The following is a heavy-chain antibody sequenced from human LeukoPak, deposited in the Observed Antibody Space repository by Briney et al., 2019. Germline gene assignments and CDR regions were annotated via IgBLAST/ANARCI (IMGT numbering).Heavy chain of an antibody. CDR2: VSGNNGNT. D-gene: IGHD1-1*01. Sequence: GASVKVSCKASGYTFTTYGISWVRQAPGQGLEWMGWVSGNNGNTNYAQKLQGRVTMTTDTSTNTAYMELRSLRSDDTAVYYCARDSYHSGTNRYDVFDVWGQGTMVTVSS. V-gene: IGHV1-18*01. J-gene: IGHJ3*01. CDR3: ARDSYHSGTNRYDVFDV. CDR1: GYTFTTYG.